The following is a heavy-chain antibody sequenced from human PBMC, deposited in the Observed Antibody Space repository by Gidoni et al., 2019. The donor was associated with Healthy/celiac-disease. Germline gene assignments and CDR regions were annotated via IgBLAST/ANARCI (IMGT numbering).Heavy chain of an antibody. D-gene: IGHD2-2*01. CDR3: ARGARIVVVPAAHPNWFDP. Sequence: QVQLQQWGAGLLKPSETLSLTCAVYGGSFSGYYWSWIRQPPGKGLDWIGEINHSGSTNYNPSLKSRVTISVDTSKNQFSLKLSSVTAADTAVYYCARGARIVVVPAAHPNWFDPWGQGTLVTVSS. J-gene: IGHJ5*02. V-gene: IGHV4-34*01. CDR2: INHSGST. CDR1: GGSFSGYY.